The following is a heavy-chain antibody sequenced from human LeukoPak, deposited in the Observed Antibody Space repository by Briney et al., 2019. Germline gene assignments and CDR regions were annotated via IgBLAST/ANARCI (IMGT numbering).Heavy chain of an antibody. V-gene: IGHV4-59*08. CDR2: IYYSGST. J-gene: IGHJ4*02. Sequence: SETLSLTCTVSGGSISSYYWGWTRQPPGKGLEWIGNIYYSGSTNYNPSLKSRVTISVDTSKNQFSLKLSSVTAADTAIYYCARSYCSGGSCWVYFDYWGQGTLVTVSS. D-gene: IGHD2-15*01. CDR1: GGSISSYY. CDR3: ARSYCSGGSCWVYFDY.